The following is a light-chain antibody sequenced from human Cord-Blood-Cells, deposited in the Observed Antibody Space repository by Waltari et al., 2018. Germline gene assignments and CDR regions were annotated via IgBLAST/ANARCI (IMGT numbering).Light chain of an antibody. CDR1: SSDVGGYNY. Sequence: QSALTQSASVSGSPGPSITISCTVTSSDVGGYNYVSWYQQHPGKAPKLMIYDVSNRPSGVSNRFSGSKSGNTASLTISGLQAEDEADYYCSSYTSSSTLVFGGGTKLTVL. CDR3: SSYTSSSTLV. CDR2: DVS. V-gene: IGLV2-14*03. J-gene: IGLJ3*02.